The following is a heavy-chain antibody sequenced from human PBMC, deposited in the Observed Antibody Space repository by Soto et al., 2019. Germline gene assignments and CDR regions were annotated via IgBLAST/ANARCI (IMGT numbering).Heavy chain of an antibody. CDR2: IFPSGTT. CDR1: GCSLSGATYS. J-gene: IGHJ4*02. V-gene: IGHV4-30-2*01. CDR3: ARSREFDY. Sequence: SETLSLPGFVSGCSLSGATYSWNWIRQPPGKGLEWIGYIFPSGTTYYNPSLKSRVTISIDVSKNQFSLSLRSLTAADTAVYYCARSREFDYWSQGTLVTASS.